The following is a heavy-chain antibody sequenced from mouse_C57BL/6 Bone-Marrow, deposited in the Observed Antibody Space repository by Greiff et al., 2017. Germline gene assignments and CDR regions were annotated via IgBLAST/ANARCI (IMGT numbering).Heavy chain of an antibody. Sequence: VQLQQPGAELVKPGASVKMSCKASGYTFTSYWITWVKQRPGQGLEWIGDIYPGSGSTNYNEKFKSKATLTVDTTSSTAYMQLSSLTSEDSAVYYCASGYPFYAMDYWGQGTSVTVSS. CDR3: ASGYPFYAMDY. CDR2: IYPGSGST. J-gene: IGHJ4*01. V-gene: IGHV1-55*01. D-gene: IGHD2-2*01. CDR1: GYTFTSYW.